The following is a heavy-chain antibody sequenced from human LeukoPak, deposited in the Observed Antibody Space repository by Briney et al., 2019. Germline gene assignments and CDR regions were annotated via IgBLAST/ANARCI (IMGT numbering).Heavy chain of an antibody. CDR2: IRSKANSYAT. CDR1: GFTFSGSA. CDR3: TRGLPYYYDSSGYPLDAFDI. D-gene: IGHD3-22*01. Sequence: GGSLRLSCAASGFTFSGSAMHWVRQASGKELEWVGRIRSKANSYATAYAASVKGRFTISRDDSKNTAYLQMNSLKTEDTAVYYCTRGLPYYYDSSGYPLDAFDIWGQGTMVTVSS. J-gene: IGHJ3*02. V-gene: IGHV3-73*01.